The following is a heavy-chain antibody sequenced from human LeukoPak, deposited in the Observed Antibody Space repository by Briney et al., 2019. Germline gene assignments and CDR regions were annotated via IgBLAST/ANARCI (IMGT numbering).Heavy chain of an antibody. V-gene: IGHV4-4*09. CDR1: GGSISSYY. D-gene: IGHD6-25*01. CDR2: IYTSGST. J-gene: IGHJ4*02. Sequence: SETLSLTCTVSGGSISSYYWSWIRQPPGKGLEWIGYIYTSGSTNYNPSLKSRVTMSVDTSKNQFSLKLSSVTAADTAVYYCAREAQRLIDYWGQGTLVTVSS. CDR3: AREAQRLIDY.